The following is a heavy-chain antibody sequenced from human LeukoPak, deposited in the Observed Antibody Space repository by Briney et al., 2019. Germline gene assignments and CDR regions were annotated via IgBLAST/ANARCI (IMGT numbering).Heavy chain of an antibody. D-gene: IGHD2-8*01. CDR2: ITSRGDGT. J-gene: IGHJ4*02. V-gene: IGHV3-23*01. CDR3: AKGTDTNGRQNFDI. Sequence: GGSLRLSCEASGFTFTSYAMHWVRQAPGKGLEWVSSITSRGDGTFYTDSLSGRFTISRDNAKKVVFLQKKTLRRGGSALYFCAKGTDTNGRQNFDIWGQGTLVTVSS. CDR1: GFTFTSYA.